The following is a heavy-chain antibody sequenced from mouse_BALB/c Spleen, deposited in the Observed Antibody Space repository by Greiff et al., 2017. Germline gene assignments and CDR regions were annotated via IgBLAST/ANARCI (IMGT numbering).Heavy chain of an antibody. CDR1: GFTSSSFG. CDR3: ARSGATVVGMDY. CDR2: ISSGSSTI. J-gene: IGHJ4*01. V-gene: IGHV5-17*02. Sequence: EVKLVESGGGLVQPGGSRKLSCAASGFTSSSFGMHWVRQAPEKGLEWVAYISSGSSTIYYADTVKGRFTISRDNPKNTLFLQMTSLRSEDTAMYYCARSGATVVGMDYWGQGTSVTVSS. D-gene: IGHD1-1*01.